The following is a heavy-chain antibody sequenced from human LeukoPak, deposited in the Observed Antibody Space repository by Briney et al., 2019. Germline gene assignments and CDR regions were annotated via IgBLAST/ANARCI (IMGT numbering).Heavy chain of an antibody. J-gene: IGHJ4*02. V-gene: IGHV4-34*01. CDR1: GGCFSGCY. D-gene: IGHD3-22*01. Sequence: SETLSLTCAGYGGCFSGCYWSWIRQPPGKGLEGIGGINHSGSTNYNPSLKTRVTISVDTSKNHFSLKLSSVTAADTAVYYCARGRTYYYDSSGPESGYWGQGTLVTVSS. CDR3: ARGRTYYYDSSGPESGY. CDR2: INHSGST.